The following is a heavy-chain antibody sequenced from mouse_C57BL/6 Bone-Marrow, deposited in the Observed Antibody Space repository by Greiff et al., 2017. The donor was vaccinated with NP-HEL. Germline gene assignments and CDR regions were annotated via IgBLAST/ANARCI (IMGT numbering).Heavy chain of an antibody. V-gene: IGHV1-5*01. D-gene: IGHD1-1*01. J-gene: IGHJ2*01. CDR1: GYTFTSYW. Sequence: VQLQQSGTVLARPGASVKMSCKTSGYTFTSYWMHWVKQRPGQGLEWIGAIYPGNSDTSYNQKFKGKAKLTAVTSASTAYLELSSLTNEDAAVYYCTKDHYDGTLYYFDYWGQGTTLTVSA. CDR3: TKDHYDGTLYYFDY. CDR2: IYPGNSDT.